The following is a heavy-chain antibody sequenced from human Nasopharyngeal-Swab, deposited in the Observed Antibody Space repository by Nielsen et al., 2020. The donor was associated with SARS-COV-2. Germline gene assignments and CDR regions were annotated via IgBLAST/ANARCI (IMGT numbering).Heavy chain of an antibody. J-gene: IGHJ4*02. CDR3: ARERGGPRDDSSGYLYYFDY. Sequence: WRRQCPGQGLEWIGEINHSGSTNYNPSLKSRVTISVDTSKNQFSLKLSSVTAADTAVYYCARERGGPRDDSSGYLYYFDYWGQGTLVTVSS. CDR2: INHSGST. D-gene: IGHD3-22*01. V-gene: IGHV4-34*01.